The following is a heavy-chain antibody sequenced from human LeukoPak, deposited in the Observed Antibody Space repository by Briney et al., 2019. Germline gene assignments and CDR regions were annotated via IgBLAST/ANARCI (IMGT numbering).Heavy chain of an antibody. Sequence: PSETLSLTCTVSGGSISSSSYYWGWIRQPPGKGLEWIGEINHSGSTNYNPSLKSRVTISVDTSKNQFSLKLSSVTAADTAVYYCARMYYMDVWGKGTTVTVSS. CDR1: GGSISSSSYY. CDR2: INHSGST. V-gene: IGHV4-39*07. CDR3: ARMYYMDV. J-gene: IGHJ6*03.